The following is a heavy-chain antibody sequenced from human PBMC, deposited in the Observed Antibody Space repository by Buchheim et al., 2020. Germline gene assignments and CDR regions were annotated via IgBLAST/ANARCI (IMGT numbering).Heavy chain of an antibody. Sequence: EVQLVESGGGLVKPGGSLRLSCAASGFTFSNAWMTWVRQAPGKGLEWVGRIKIETDGGTTDYAAPVKGRFTMSRDDSTNTLYLNMNSMKAEDTAVYYCTTPDTGRNQDVWGQGTT. J-gene: IGHJ6*02. D-gene: IGHD2-8*02. V-gene: IGHV3-15*01. CDR2: IKIETDGGTT. CDR3: TTPDTGRNQDV. CDR1: GFTFSNAW.